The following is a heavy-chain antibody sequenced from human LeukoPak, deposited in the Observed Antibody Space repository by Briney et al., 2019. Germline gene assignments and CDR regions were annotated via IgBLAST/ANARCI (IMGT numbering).Heavy chain of an antibody. J-gene: IGHJ3*02. D-gene: IGHD6-13*01. Sequence: GASVKVSCKASGYTFTGYYMHWVRQAAGQGLEWMGWINPNSGGTNYAQKFQGRVTMTRDTSISTAYMELSRLRSDDTAVYYCANMYSSSWYSIGNDAFDIWGQGTTVTVSS. CDR3: ANMYSSSWYSIGNDAFDI. CDR2: INPNSGGT. V-gene: IGHV1-2*02. CDR1: GYTFTGYY.